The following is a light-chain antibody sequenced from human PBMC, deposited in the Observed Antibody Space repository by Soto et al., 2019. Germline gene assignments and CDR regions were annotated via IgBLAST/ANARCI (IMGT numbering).Light chain of an antibody. CDR3: QSQDSSLSGSKVV. Sequence: QSVLTQPPSVSGAPGQRVIISCTGSSSNIGARYDVHWHQQLPGTAPKLLIYGNSNRPSGVPDRFSGSKSGATASLAIKGLQAEDEGNYYCQSQDSSLSGSKVVFGGGTQLTVL. V-gene: IGLV1-40*01. CDR2: GNS. J-gene: IGLJ2*01. CDR1: SSNIGARYD.